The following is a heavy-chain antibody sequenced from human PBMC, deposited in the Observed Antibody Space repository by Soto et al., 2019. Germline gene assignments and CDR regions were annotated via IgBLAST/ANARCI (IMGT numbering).Heavy chain of an antibody. J-gene: IGHJ6*02. CDR1: GGSISSYY. CDR3: ASSNIAAAGFYYYGMDV. V-gene: IGHV4-59*01. CDR2: IYYSGST. D-gene: IGHD6-13*01. Sequence: SETLSLTCPVSGGSISSYYLSWIRQPPGKGLGWIGYIYYSGSTNYNPSLKSRVTISVDTSKNQFSLKLSSVTAADTAVYYCASSNIAAAGFYYYGMDVWGRGTTVTVSS.